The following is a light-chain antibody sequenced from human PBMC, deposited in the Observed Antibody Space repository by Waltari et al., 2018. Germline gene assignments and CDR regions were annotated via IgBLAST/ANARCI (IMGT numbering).Light chain of an antibody. CDR2: KED. J-gene: IGLJ2*01. V-gene: IGLV1-47*01. CDR3: AAWDDTVKSVL. Sequence: QQVPGTAPKVLIYKEDRRPSGVPDRFSASKSGTSASLAISGLRSDDETDYYCAAWDDTVKSVLFGGGTKLTVL.